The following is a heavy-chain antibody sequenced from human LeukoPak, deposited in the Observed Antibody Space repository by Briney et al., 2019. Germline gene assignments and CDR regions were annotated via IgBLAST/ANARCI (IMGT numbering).Heavy chain of an antibody. D-gene: IGHD3-22*01. Sequence: SETLSLTCTVSGGSISTYYWSWIRQPPGKGLEWIGFISDSGSTDYNPSLKSRVTISVDTSKNQFSLKLSSVTAADTAVYYCARGGNYDSSGYQFDYWGQGTLVTVSS. J-gene: IGHJ4*02. CDR3: ARGGNYDSSGYQFDY. V-gene: IGHV4-59*01. CDR2: ISDSGST. CDR1: GGSISTYY.